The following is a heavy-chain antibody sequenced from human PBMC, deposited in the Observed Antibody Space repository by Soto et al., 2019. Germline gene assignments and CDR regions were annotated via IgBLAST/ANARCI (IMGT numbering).Heavy chain of an antibody. Sequence: PGGSLRLSCSASGFTFSSYAMHRVRQAPGKGLEYVSAISSNGGSTYYADSVKGRFTISRDNSKNTLYLQMSSLRAEDTAVYYCVKDPGVAVEAFDIWGQGTMVTVSS. CDR2: ISSNGGST. J-gene: IGHJ3*02. D-gene: IGHD6-19*01. V-gene: IGHV3-64D*06. CDR3: VKDPGVAVEAFDI. CDR1: GFTFSSYA.